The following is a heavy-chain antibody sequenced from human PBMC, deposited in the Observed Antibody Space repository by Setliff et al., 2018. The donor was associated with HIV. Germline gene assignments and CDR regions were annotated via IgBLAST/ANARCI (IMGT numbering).Heavy chain of an antibody. D-gene: IGHD2-2*01. V-gene: IGHV4-34*01. J-gene: IGHJ6*03. CDR2: INHRGRT. Sequence: PSETLSLTCAVYGGSFSDNYWSWIRQPPGKGLEWSGEINHRGRTNYSPSLRGRVTISIDTSKNQFSLKLKSVTAADTAVYYCARVSSTYWYSIPQNYYYHMDVWGKGTSVTVSS. CDR1: GGSFSDNY. CDR3: ARVSSTYWYSIPQNYYYHMDV.